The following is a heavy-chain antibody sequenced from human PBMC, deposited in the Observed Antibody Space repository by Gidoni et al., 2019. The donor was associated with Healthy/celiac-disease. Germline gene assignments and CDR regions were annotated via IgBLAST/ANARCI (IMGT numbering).Heavy chain of an antibody. CDR2: ISSSGSTI. CDR3: ATSGYSSGWYGGYFDY. V-gene: IGHV3-48*03. D-gene: IGHD6-19*01. J-gene: IGHJ4*02. Sequence: EVQLVESGGGLVQPGGSRRLSCAASGFTFSSYEMNWVRQAPGKGLEWVSYISSSGSTIYYADSVKGRFTISRDNAKNSLYLQMNSLRAEDTAVYYCATSGYSSGWYGGYFDYWGQGTLVTVSS. CDR1: GFTFSSYE.